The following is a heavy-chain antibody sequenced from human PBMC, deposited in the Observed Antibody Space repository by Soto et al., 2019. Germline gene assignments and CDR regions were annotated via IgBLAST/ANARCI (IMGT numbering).Heavy chain of an antibody. Sequence: SETLSLTRAVYGGSFSGYYWSWIRQPPGKGLEWIGEINHSGSTNYNPSLKSRVTISVDTSKNQFSLKLSSVTAADTAVYYCARASSWYLSHWFDPWGQGTLVTVS. CDR3: ARASSWYLSHWFDP. V-gene: IGHV4-34*01. D-gene: IGHD6-13*01. J-gene: IGHJ5*02. CDR2: INHSGST. CDR1: GGSFSGYY.